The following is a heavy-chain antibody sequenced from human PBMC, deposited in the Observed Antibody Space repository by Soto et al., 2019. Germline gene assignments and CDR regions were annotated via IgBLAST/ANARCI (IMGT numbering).Heavy chain of an antibody. Sequence: ASVKVSCKASGYTFTSYDINWARQATGQGLEWMGWMNPNSGNTGYAQKFQGRVTMTRNTSISTAYMELSSLRSEDTAVYYCARGFSYMDFWSGYYPHSTFDYWGQGTLVTVSS. D-gene: IGHD3-3*01. V-gene: IGHV1-8*01. CDR3: ARGFSYMDFWSGYYPHSTFDY. J-gene: IGHJ4*02. CDR1: GYTFTSYD. CDR2: MNPNSGNT.